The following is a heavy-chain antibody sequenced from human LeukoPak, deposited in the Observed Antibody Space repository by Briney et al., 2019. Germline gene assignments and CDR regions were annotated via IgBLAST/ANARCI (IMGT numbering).Heavy chain of an antibody. CDR3: AATFRIRGMTYYY. CDR1: GFTFSSFW. Sequence: PGGSLRLSCAASGFTFSSFWMHWVRQVPGKGLVWVSHINSDGSRTNYADSVTGRFTISRDTARNTLYLQMNSLRAEDTAVYYCAATFRIRGMTYYYWGQGTLVTVSS. J-gene: IGHJ4*02. V-gene: IGHV3-74*01. D-gene: IGHD1-20*01. CDR2: INSDGSRT.